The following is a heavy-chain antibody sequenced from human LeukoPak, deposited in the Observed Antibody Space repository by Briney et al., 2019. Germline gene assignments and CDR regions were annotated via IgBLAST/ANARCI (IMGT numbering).Heavy chain of an antibody. D-gene: IGHD3-9*01. V-gene: IGHV1-69*06. CDR3: ASGGYYDILTGPPYYYYMDV. Sequence: GSSVKVSCKASGGTFSSYAISWVRQAPGQGLEWMGGIIPIFGTANYAQKFQGRVTITADKSPSTAYMELSSLRSEDTAVYYCASGGYYDILTGPPYYYYMDVWGKGTTVTVSS. J-gene: IGHJ6*03. CDR2: IIPIFGTA. CDR1: GGTFSSYA.